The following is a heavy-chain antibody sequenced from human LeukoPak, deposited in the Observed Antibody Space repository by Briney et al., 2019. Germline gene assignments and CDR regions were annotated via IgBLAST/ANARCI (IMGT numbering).Heavy chain of an antibody. D-gene: IGHD5-18*01. CDR1: GFTFSSFA. J-gene: IGHJ4*02. Sequence: GGSLRLSCAASGFTFSSFAMHWVRQAPGKGLEYVSAISSDGGSTYYGNSVKGRFTISRDNSKNTLYLLMGSLRAEDMAVYYCARRNGAEHSYDYWGQGTLVTVSS. CDR2: ISSDGGST. CDR3: ARRNGAEHSYDY. V-gene: IGHV3-64*01.